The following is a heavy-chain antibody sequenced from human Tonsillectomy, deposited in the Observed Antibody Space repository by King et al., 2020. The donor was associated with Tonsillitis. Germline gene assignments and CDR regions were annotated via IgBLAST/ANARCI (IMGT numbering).Heavy chain of an antibody. D-gene: IGHD6-13*01. CDR3: AKGTPAPGTDF. V-gene: IGHV7-4-1*02. J-gene: IGHJ4*02. CDR2: INTNSGNP. Sequence: QLVQSGSELRKPGASVKVPCRTSGYTFTSSPVNWVRQAPGQGLEWMGNINTNSGNPRYAQGFTGRFVFSLDTSVSTAYLQINSLKADDTAVYYCAKGTPAPGTDFWGQGTLVTVSS. CDR1: GYTFTSSP.